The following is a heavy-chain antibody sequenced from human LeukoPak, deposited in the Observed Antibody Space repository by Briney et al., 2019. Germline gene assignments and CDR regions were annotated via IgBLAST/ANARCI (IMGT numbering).Heavy chain of an antibody. CDR3: ARDGGATMVRGVATYDS. CDR1: GFTFSDYY. D-gene: IGHD3-10*01. J-gene: IGHJ4*02. V-gene: IGHV3-11*04. CDR2: ITNGGSTI. Sequence: GGSLRLSCAASGFTFSDYYMSWIRQAPGKGLEWVSYITNGGSTIYYADSVKGRFTISRDNAKNSLYLQMNSLRAEDTAVYYCARDGGATMVRGVATYDSWGQGTLVTVSS.